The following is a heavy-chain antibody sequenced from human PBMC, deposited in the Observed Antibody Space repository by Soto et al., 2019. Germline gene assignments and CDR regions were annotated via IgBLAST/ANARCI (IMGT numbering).Heavy chain of an antibody. J-gene: IGHJ4*01. V-gene: IGHV3-23*01. CDR1: GFTFSSYA. Sequence: GGSLRLSCAASGFTFSSYAMSWVRQAPGKGLQWVSAISGSGGSTYYADSVKGRFTISRDNSKSTLYLQMNSLRAEDTAVYYCAKDRGYGSSGWYFFPAPLDHWGHGMLVTVSS. CDR2: ISGSGGST. CDR3: AKDRGYGSSGWYFFPAPLDH. D-gene: IGHD6-19*01.